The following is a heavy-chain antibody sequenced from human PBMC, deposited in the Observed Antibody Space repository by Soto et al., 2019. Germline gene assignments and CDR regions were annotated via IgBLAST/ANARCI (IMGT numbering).Heavy chain of an antibody. D-gene: IGHD6-19*01. Sequence: GGSLRLSCAASGFTFSSHGMHWVRQAPGKGLEWVAVISYDGSNKYYADSVKGRFTISRDNSKNTLYLQMNSLRAEDTAVYYCAKLKRQWLVDYFDYWGQGTLVTVSS. V-gene: IGHV3-30*18. CDR1: GFTFSSHG. CDR2: ISYDGSNK. CDR3: AKLKRQWLVDYFDY. J-gene: IGHJ4*02.